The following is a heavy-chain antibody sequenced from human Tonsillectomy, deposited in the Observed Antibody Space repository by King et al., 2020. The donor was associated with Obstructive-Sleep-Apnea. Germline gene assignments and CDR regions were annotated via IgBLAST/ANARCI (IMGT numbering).Heavy chain of an antibody. D-gene: IGHD2-15*01. CDR3: ARQGYCSGGSCRYYFDY. Sequence: VQLQQWGAGLLKPSETLSLTCAVYGGSFSGYYWSWIRQPPGKGLEWIGEINLSGSTNSNPSLKSRVTISVDTSKNQFSLKLSSVTAAATAVYYCARQGYCSGGSCRYYFDYWGQGTLVTVSS. J-gene: IGHJ4*02. CDR2: INLSGST. CDR1: GGSFSGYY. V-gene: IGHV4-34*01.